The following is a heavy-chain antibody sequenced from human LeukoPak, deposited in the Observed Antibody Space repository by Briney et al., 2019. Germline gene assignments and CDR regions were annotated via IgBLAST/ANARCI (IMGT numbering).Heavy chain of an antibody. J-gene: IGHJ6*04. D-gene: IGHD6-19*01. CDR3: ARGRYSSGWYGPQLDYGMDV. CDR1: GFTFSSYD. CDR2: IGTAGDP. V-gene: IGHV3-13*05. Sequence: PGGSLRLSCAASGFTFSSYDMHWVRQATGKGLEWVSAIGTAGDPYYPGSVKGRFTISRENAKNSLYLQMNSLRAGDTAVYYCARGRYSSGWYGPQLDYGMDVWGKGTTVTVSS.